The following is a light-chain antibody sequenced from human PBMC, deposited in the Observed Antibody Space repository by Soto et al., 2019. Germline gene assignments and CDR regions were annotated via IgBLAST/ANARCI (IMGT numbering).Light chain of an antibody. J-gene: IGLJ1*01. CDR1: SSDVGAYNY. V-gene: IGLV2-14*03. Sequence: QSVLAQPXSVSGSPGQSIAISCTGTSSDVGAYNYVSWYQQHPGKAPKLMIFDVTNRPSGVSDRFSGSKSGNTASLTISGLQAEDEADYSCSSYTSSSTYVFGTGTKVTVL. CDR3: SSYTSSSTYV. CDR2: DVT.